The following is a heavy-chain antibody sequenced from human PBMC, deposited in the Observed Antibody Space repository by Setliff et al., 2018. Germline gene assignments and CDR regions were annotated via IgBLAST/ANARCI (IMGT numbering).Heavy chain of an antibody. D-gene: IGHD1-26*01. CDR1: GYSIRSGYY. Sequence: SETLSLTCRVSGYSIRSGYYWGWIRQPPGKGLEWIGSIHYSGSTYYNPSLKSRVTISIDTSKNQFSLKLSSVTAADTAVYYCARGGDSGSYFLANHDAFDIWGQGTMVTVSS. J-gene: IGHJ3*02. V-gene: IGHV4-38-2*02. CDR3: ARGGDSGSYFLANHDAFDI. CDR2: IHYSGST.